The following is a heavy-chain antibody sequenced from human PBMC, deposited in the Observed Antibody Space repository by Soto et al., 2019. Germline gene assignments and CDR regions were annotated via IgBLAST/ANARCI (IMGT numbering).Heavy chain of an antibody. CDR2: IYYSGST. V-gene: IGHV4-59*08. D-gene: IGHD5-12*01. Sequence: QVQLQESGPGLVKPSETLSLTCTVSGGSISSYYWSWIRQPPGRGLEWIGYIYYSGSTDHNPSLKSRVTLSVDTSTNQFSLRLSSVTAADTAVYYCATRRDGYNYYFDYWGQGILVTVSS. CDR3: ATRRDGYNYYFDY. J-gene: IGHJ4*02. CDR1: GGSISSYY.